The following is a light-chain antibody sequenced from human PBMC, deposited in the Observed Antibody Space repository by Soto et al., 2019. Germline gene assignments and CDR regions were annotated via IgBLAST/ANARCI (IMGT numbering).Light chain of an antibody. V-gene: IGLV1-44*01. J-gene: IGLJ2*01. CDR3: AAWDDTLNALL. CDR2: SDY. Sequence: QAVVTQSPSASGPPGQRVTISCSGSSSNIGRNTVNWYQKHPGTAPKLLIFSDYQRPSGVPDRFSGSKSGTSASLAISGLLPGDEADYYCAAWDDTLNALLFGGGTQLTVL. CDR1: SSNIGRNT.